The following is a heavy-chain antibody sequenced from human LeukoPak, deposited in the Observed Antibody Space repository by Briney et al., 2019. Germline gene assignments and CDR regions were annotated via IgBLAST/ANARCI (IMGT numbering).Heavy chain of an antibody. CDR3: ARHGVVLINFAFEY. D-gene: IGHD3-22*01. CDR2: IYYSGST. J-gene: IGHJ4*02. V-gene: IGHV4-59*08. CDR1: GGSISNYY. Sequence: PSETLSLTCTVSGGSISNYYWSWIRQPPRKGLEWIGYIYYSGSTKYNPSLKSRVTISVDTSERQFSLNLSSVTAADTAVYYCARHGVVLINFAFEYWGQGTLVTVSS.